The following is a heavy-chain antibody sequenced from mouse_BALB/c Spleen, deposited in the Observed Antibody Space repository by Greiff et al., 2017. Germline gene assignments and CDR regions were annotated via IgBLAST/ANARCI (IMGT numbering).Heavy chain of an antibody. J-gene: IGHJ2*01. CDR2: IDPENGNT. V-gene: IGHV14-1*02. CDR3: ARGECYFDD. Sequence: VPLQQSGAELVRPGALVKLSCNASGFNIKDYYMHWVKQRPEQGLEWIGWIDPENGNTIYDPKFLGKASITADTSSNTAYLQLSSLTSEDTAVYYCARGECYFDDWGQGTTLTVAS. CDR1: GFNIKDYY.